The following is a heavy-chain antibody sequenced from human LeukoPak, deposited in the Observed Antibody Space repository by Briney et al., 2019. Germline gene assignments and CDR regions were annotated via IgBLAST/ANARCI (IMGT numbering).Heavy chain of an antibody. CDR3: ARGTYSSSWASYYYYYYYMDV. Sequence: SETLSLTCAVYGGSFTDYYWNWIRQPPGKGLEWIGEINHSGSTNYNPSLKSRVTISVDTSKNQFSLKLSSVTAADTAVYYCARGTYSSSWASYYYYYYYMDVWGKGTTVTVSS. D-gene: IGHD6-13*01. V-gene: IGHV4-34*01. J-gene: IGHJ6*03. CDR1: GGSFTDYY. CDR2: INHSGST.